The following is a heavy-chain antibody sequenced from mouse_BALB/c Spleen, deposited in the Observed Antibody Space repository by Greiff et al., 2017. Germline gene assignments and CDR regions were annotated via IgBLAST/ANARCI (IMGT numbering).Heavy chain of an antibody. Sequence: VKLMESGPGILQPSQTLSLTCSFSGFSLSTSGMGVSWIRQPSGKGLEWLAHIYWDDDKRYNPSLKSRLTISKDTSSNQVFLKITSVDTADTATYYCARRDPYYYAMDYWGQGTSVTVSS. J-gene: IGHJ4*01. CDR3: ARRDPYYYAMDY. CDR2: IYWDDDK. V-gene: IGHV8-12*01. CDR1: GFSLSTSGMG.